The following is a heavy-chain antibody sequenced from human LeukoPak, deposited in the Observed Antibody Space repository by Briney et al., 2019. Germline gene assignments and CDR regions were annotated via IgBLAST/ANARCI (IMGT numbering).Heavy chain of an antibody. J-gene: IGHJ4*02. D-gene: IGHD4-17*01. CDR1: GFTFDEYA. V-gene: IGHV3-9*01. CDR2: INWNSGNI. Sequence: PGGSLRLSCVGSGFTFDEYAIHWVRQVPGKGLEWVSGINWNSGNIGYADSVKGRFTISRDNAKNSLYLQMNSLRAEDTALYYCTKERFVHGDYRPLDYCGQGTLVTVSS. CDR3: TKERFVHGDYRPLDY.